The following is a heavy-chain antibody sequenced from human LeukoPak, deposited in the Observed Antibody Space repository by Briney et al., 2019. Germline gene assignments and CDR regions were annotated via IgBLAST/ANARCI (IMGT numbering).Heavy chain of an antibody. J-gene: IGHJ6*03. Sequence: SETLSLTCTVSGGSISSYYWSWVRQPPGKGLEWIAYIYYSGSTYYNPSLKSRVTISVDTSKNQFSLKLSSVTAADTAVYYCARTSYDWDYYYYMDVWGKGTTVTVSS. CDR3: ARTSYDWDYYYYMDV. CDR2: IYYSGST. D-gene: IGHD3-16*01. CDR1: GGSISSYY. V-gene: IGHV4-59*06.